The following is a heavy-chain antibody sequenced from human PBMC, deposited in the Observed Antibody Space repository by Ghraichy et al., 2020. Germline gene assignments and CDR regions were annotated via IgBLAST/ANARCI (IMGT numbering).Heavy chain of an antibody. J-gene: IGHJ6*02. D-gene: IGHD3-3*01. Sequence: GGSLRLSCAASGFTFSSYAMHWVRQAPGKGLEWVAVISYDGSNKYYADSVKGRFTISRDNSKNTLYLQMNSLRADDTAVYYCARGRITIFGVVIGYYYGMDVWGQGTTVTVSS. CDR2: ISYDGSNK. CDR1: GFTFSSYA. CDR3: ARGRITIFGVVIGYYYGMDV. V-gene: IGHV3-30*04.